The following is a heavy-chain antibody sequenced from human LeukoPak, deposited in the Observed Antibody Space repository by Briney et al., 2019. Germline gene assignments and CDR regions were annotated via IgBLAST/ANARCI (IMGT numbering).Heavy chain of an antibody. V-gene: IGHV3-23*01. CDR1: GFTFSSYG. Sequence: GGSLRLSCAASGFTFSSYGMSWVRQAPGKGLEWVSAIRGSGGSTYYADSVKGRFTISRDNSKNTLYLQMNSLRAEDTAVYYCAREYCSGGSCLHGTTYYYYYYYMDVWGKGTTVTVSS. D-gene: IGHD2-15*01. CDR2: IRGSGGST. J-gene: IGHJ6*03. CDR3: AREYCSGGSCLHGTTYYYYYYYMDV.